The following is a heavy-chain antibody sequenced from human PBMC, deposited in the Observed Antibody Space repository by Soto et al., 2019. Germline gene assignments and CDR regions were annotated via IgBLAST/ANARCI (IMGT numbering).Heavy chain of an antibody. J-gene: IGHJ5*02. CDR1: GYPITSHC. CDR3: AREMGTWLLNAVLDP. V-gene: IGHV4-59*11. CDR2: LCYSGNT. Sequence: TLSLTCTVSGYPITSHCWSWIRQPPGRGLQWIGHLCYSGNTNYNPSLKSRVTISVDTSKNQFSLTLSSVTAADTAVYYCAREMGTWLLNAVLDPWGLGTLVTVSS. D-gene: IGHD3-9*01.